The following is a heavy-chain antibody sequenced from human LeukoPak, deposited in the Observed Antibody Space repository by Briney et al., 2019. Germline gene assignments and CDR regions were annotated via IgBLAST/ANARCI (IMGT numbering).Heavy chain of an antibody. J-gene: IGHJ5*02. Sequence: GGSLRLSCVGPGCNLRYYWMHRVRQAPGKGLVWVSRLGTDGTYTNYADSVTGRFTISRDNAKNTLYLQMDSLRAEDTSFYYCVRDPSNSGNWFDLWGQGTLVTVSS. D-gene: IGHD4-11*01. CDR1: GCNLRYYW. V-gene: IGHV3-74*01. CDR2: LGTDGTYT. CDR3: VRDPSNSGNWFDL.